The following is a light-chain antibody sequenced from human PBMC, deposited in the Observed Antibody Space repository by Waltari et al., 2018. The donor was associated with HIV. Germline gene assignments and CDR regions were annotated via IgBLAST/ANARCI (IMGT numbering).Light chain of an antibody. V-gene: IGKV3-20*01. J-gene: IGKJ1*01. Sequence: EIVLTQSPGTLSLSPGERATLSCRASQSVSSNYLAWYQQRPGQAPRLLIYGASSRATGIPDRFSGSGSGTDFTLTISRLDPEDFAVYYCQHGTTFGQGTKVEIK. CDR1: QSVSSNY. CDR3: QHGTT. CDR2: GAS.